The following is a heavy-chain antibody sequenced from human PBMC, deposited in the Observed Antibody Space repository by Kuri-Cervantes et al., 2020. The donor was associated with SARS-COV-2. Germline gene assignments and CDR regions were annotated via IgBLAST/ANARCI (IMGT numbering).Heavy chain of an antibody. CDR3: ARSQHNSYGYYY. J-gene: IGHJ4*02. CDR1: GYTFTGYY. V-gene: IGHV1-2*02. D-gene: IGHD5-18*01. CDR2: INPNSGGT. Sequence: ASVKVSCKASGYTFTGYYMHWVRQAPGQGPEWMGWINPNSGGTNYAQKFQGRVTMTRDTSISTAYMELSRLRSDDTAVYYCARSQHNSYGYYYWGQGPLVTVSS.